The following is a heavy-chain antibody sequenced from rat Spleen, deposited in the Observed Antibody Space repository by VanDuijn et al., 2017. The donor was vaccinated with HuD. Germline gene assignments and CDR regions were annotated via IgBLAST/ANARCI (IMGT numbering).Heavy chain of an antibody. J-gene: IGHJ2*01. CDR1: GFTFSDYY. Sequence: EVQLVESDGGLVQPGRSLKLSCAASGFTFSDYYMAWVRQAPTKGLEWVARISYDGSTISYRDSVKGRFTVSRDNAKTTLYLQMDSLRSEDTATYYCTTLGNYFNYWGQGVMVTVSS. CDR3: TTLGNYFNY. V-gene: IGHV5-29*01. CDR2: ISYDGSTI.